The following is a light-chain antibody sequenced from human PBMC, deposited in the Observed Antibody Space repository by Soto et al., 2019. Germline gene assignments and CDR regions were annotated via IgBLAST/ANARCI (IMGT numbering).Light chain of an antibody. V-gene: IGLV2-14*03. J-gene: IGLJ1*01. Sequence: QSALTQPASVSGSPGQSITISCTGSSSDVGGYDFVSWYQHHPGKAPRLMIFDVSNRPSAVSNRFSGSKSGNPASPTISGLQAEDEGDYYCASYTSRSTLVFGTGTKLTVL. CDR1: SSDVGGYDF. CDR2: DVS. CDR3: ASYTSRSTLV.